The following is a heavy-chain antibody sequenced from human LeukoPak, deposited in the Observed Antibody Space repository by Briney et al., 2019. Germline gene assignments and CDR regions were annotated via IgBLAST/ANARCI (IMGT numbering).Heavy chain of an antibody. CDR2: ISYDGSNK. Sequence: HPGGSLRLSCAASGFTFSSYGMRWVRQAPGKGLEWVAVISYDGSNKYYADSVKGRFTISRDNSKNTLYLQMNSLRAEDTAVYYCAKDRYGDSYYFDYWGQGTLVTVSS. D-gene: IGHD4-17*01. J-gene: IGHJ4*02. CDR1: GFTFSSYG. V-gene: IGHV3-30*18. CDR3: AKDRYGDSYYFDY.